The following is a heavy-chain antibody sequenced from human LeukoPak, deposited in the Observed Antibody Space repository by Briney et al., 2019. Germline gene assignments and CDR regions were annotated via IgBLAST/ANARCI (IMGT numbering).Heavy chain of an antibody. V-gene: IGHV3-30*04. D-gene: IGHD3-3*01. Sequence: GGSLRLSCAASGFTFSSYAMHWVRQAPGKGLEWVAVISYDGSNKYYADSMKGRFTISRDNSKNTLYLQMNSLRAEDTAVYYCARDDYYDFWSGYYLPNDYWGQGTLVTVSS. CDR3: ARDDYYDFWSGYYLPNDY. J-gene: IGHJ4*02. CDR1: GFTFSSYA. CDR2: ISYDGSNK.